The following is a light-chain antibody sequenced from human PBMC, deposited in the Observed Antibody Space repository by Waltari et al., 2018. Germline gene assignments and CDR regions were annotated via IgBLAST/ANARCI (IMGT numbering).Light chain of an antibody. J-gene: IGKJ1*01. Sequence: DVVLTQSPLSLPVTLGPPASISCRSSQSLEYSGTNTYLYWFHQRPGQSPRRLIYKVSNRDSGVPDRFSGSGSGTDFTLKISKVEAEDVGIYYCMQGTHWPRTFGQGTKVEIK. CDR3: MQGTHWPRT. CDR2: KVS. CDR1: QSLEYSGTNTY. V-gene: IGKV2-30*01.